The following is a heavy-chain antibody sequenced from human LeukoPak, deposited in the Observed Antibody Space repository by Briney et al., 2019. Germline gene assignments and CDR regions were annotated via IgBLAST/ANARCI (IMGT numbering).Heavy chain of an antibody. D-gene: IGHD3-22*01. CDR2: ISGSGGST. J-gene: IGHJ4*02. Sequence: TGGSLRLSCAASGFTFSSYAMSWVRQAPGKGLEWVSAISGSGGSTYYADSVKGRFTISRDNSKNTLYLQMNSLRAEDTAVYYCAKPLTYYYDSSGYFDYWGQGTLVTVSS. V-gene: IGHV3-23*01. CDR3: AKPLTYYYDSSGYFDY. CDR1: GFTFSSYA.